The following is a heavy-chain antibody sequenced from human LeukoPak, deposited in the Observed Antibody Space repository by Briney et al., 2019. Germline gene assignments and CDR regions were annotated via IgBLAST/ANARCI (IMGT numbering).Heavy chain of an antibody. J-gene: IGHJ6*03. CDR1: GFTFSDHY. CDR3: ARGGGYCSSTSCYSSRYYYYYMDV. Sequence: GGSLRLSCAASGFTFSDHYMDWVRQAPGKGLEWVGRTRNKANSYSTEYAASVKGRFAISRDDSKNSLYLQMNSLKTEDTAVYYCARGGGYCSSTSCYSSRYYYYYMDVWGKGTTVTVSS. V-gene: IGHV3-72*01. D-gene: IGHD2-2*03. CDR2: TRNKANSYST.